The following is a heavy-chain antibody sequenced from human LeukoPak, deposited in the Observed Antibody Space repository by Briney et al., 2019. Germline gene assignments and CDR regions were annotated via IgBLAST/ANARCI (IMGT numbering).Heavy chain of an antibody. Sequence: GGSLRLSCAASGFTFSSYVMSWVRQAPGKGLERVSAISGSGVTPYYADSVKGRFTISRDNSKNTLDLHLNSLRAEDTAMFYCAKVDITGTIPRAFDMWGQGTMVTVSS. CDR1: GFTFSSYV. V-gene: IGHV3-23*01. D-gene: IGHD1/OR15-1a*01. J-gene: IGHJ3*02. CDR2: ISGSGVTP. CDR3: AKVDITGTIPRAFDM.